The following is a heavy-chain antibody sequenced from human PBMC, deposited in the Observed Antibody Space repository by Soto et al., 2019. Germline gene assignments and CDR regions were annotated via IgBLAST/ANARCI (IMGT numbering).Heavy chain of an antibody. CDR3: AHKYRDYYYYGMDV. D-gene: IGHD2-2*01. V-gene: IGHV2-5*01. Sequence: QITLKASGPTLVKPTKNLTLTCTFSGFSLSTSGVGVGWIRQPPVKALEWLALIYWNDDKGYSPSLKSRLTITKDTSKNQVVLTMTNMDPVDTATYYCAHKYRDYYYYGMDVWGQGSTVTVSS. CDR1: GFSLSTSGVG. CDR2: IYWNDDK. J-gene: IGHJ6*02.